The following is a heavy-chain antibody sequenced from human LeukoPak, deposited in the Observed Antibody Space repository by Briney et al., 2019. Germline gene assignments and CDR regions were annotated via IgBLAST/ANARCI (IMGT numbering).Heavy chain of an antibody. V-gene: IGHV4-59*08. CDR1: GVSISSYF. J-gene: IGHJ4*02. D-gene: IGHD6-19*01. CDR3: ARIDRAVAGTIDY. CDR2: IYYSGST. Sequence: SSETLSLTCTVSGVSISSYFWSWIRQPPGKGLEWIGYIYYSGSTNYNPSLKSRVTMSVDTPKNQFSLKLSSVTAADTAVYYCARIDRAVAGTIDYWGQGTLVTVSS.